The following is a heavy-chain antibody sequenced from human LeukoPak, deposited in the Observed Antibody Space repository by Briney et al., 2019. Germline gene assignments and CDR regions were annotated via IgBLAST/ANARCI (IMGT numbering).Heavy chain of an antibody. CDR1: GYTFTSYG. D-gene: IGHD2-15*01. J-gene: IGHJ4*02. CDR2: ISAYNGNT. CDR3: ARAQGYCSGGSCYHYYFDY. Sequence: ASVKVSCKASGYTFTSYGISWVRQAPGQGLEWMGWISAYNGNTNYAQKLQGRVTMTTDTSTSTAYMELRSLRSDDTAVYYCARAQGYCSGGSCYHYYFDYWGQGTLVTVSS. V-gene: IGHV1-18*01.